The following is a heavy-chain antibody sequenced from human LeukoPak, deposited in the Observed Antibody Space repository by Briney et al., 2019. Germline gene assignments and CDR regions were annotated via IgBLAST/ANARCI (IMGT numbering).Heavy chain of an antibody. D-gene: IGHD5-18*01. CDR1: GFTVSSNS. J-gene: IGHJ3*02. Sequence: PGGSLRLPCTVSGFTVSSNSMSWVRQAPGKGLEGVSFIYSDNTHYSDSVKGRFTISRDNSKKTLYLQMNSLRAEDTAVYYCARELPTYTAMAPDAFDIWGQGTMVTVSS. V-gene: IGHV3-53*01. CDR2: IYSDNT. CDR3: ARELPTYTAMAPDAFDI.